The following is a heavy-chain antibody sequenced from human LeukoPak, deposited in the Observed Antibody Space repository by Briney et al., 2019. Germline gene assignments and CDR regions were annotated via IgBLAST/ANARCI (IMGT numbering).Heavy chain of an antibody. CDR1: GFTFSSYA. Sequence: PGGSLRLSCAASGFTFSSYAMSWVRQAPGKGLEWVSVIYSGGSTYYADSVKGRFTISRDNSKNTLYLQMNSLRAEDTAVYYCARDPPPGVGATVNFDYWGQGTLVTVSS. J-gene: IGHJ4*02. CDR2: IYSGGST. CDR3: ARDPPPGVGATVNFDY. D-gene: IGHD1-26*01. V-gene: IGHV3-53*01.